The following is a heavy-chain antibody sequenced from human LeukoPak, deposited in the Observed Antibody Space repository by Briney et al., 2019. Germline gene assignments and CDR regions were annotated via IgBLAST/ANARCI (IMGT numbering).Heavy chain of an antibody. J-gene: IGHJ4*02. CDR2: ISLAGQT. Sequence: PSETLSLTCGVSGGSISGTNWWTWVRKPPGQGLEWIGEISLAGQTNYNPSLNGRVTMSLDKSSNQLPLHLTSGTAADTATYFCSRESGPFCPFGYWGQGTLVIVSS. CDR3: SRESGPFCPFGY. D-gene: IGHD1-26*01. CDR1: GGSISGTNW. V-gene: IGHV4/OR15-8*02.